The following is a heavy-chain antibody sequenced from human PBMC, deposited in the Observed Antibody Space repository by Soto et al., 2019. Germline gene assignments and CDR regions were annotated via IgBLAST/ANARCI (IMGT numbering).Heavy chain of an antibody. CDR1: AGSVSSGSYY. D-gene: IGHD1-7*01. Sequence: SESLSLTCTVSAGSVSSGSYYWSWIRQHPGKGLECIGYIYYSGSTNYNPSLKSRVTISVDTSKNQFSLKLSSLTAADTSVYYCARGKLRSHAFDIWGQGTMVTVSS. J-gene: IGHJ3*02. CDR3: ARGKLRSHAFDI. V-gene: IGHV4-61*01. CDR2: IYYSGST.